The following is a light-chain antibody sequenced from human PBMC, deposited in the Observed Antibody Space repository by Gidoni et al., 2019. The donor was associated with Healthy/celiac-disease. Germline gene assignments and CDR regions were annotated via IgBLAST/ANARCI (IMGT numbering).Light chain of an antibody. V-gene: IGKV3-20*01. CDR1: QSVSSSY. J-gene: IGKJ1*01. CDR2: GAS. Sequence: EIVLTQSPGTLSLSPGERATLTCRASQSVSSSYLAWYQQKPGQAPRLLIYGASSRATGLPDRFSCSGSGTDFTLTISRLEPEDFAVYSCQQYCSSPETFGQGTKVEIK. CDR3: QQYCSSPET.